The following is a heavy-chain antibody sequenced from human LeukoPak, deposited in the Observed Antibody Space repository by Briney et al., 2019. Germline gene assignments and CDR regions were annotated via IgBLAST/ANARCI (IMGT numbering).Heavy chain of an antibody. Sequence: SETLSLTCTVSGGSISSGDYYWGWIRQPPGKGLEWIGYIYYSGSTYYNPSLKSRVTISVDTSKNQFSLKLSSVTAADTAVYYCASYYYDILTGSRYFQHWGQGTLVTVSS. CDR1: GGSISSGDYY. J-gene: IGHJ1*01. CDR3: ASYYYDILTGSRYFQH. CDR2: IYYSGST. D-gene: IGHD3-9*01. V-gene: IGHV4-39*01.